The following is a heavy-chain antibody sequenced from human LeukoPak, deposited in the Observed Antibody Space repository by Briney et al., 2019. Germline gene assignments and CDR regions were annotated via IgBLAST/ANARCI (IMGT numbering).Heavy chain of an antibody. CDR1: GYTFTGYY. D-gene: IGHD3-9*01. CDR3: ARVVILTGSDAFDF. Sequence: ASVKVSCKASGYTFTGYYMHWVRQAPGQGLEWMGWINPNIGDTNYAQKFQGRVTMTRDTSISTAYMELSRLRSDDTAVYYCARVVILTGSDAFDFWGQGTMVTVSS. V-gene: IGHV1-2*02. CDR2: INPNIGDT. J-gene: IGHJ3*01.